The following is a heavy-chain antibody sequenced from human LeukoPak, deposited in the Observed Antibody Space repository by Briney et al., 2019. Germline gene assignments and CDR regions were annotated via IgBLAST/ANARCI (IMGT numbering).Heavy chain of an antibody. CDR3: ARGSTPAAGAY. J-gene: IGHJ4*02. CDR1: GDSISSSNYY. V-gene: IGHV4-39*01. CDR2: IYYSGNT. D-gene: IGHD6-13*01. Sequence: SETLSLTCTVSGDSISSSNYYWGWIRQPPGKGLEWIGSIYYSGNTYYNPSLKSRVTISVDTSKNQFSLRLTSVTAADTAVYYCARGSTPAAGAYWGQGTLVTVSS.